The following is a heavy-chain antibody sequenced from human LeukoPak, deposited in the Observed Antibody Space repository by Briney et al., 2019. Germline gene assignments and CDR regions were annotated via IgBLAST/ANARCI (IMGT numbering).Heavy chain of an antibody. V-gene: IGHV4-4*07. Sequence: PSETLSLTCTVSGGYISSFYWSWIRQPAGKGLEWIGRIYSSGSTKYNPSLVGRVTMTVDTSKNQFSLKLSSVTAADTAVYYCASTQAGIGDFEYWGQGSLVTVSS. CDR2: IYSSGST. CDR1: GGYISSFY. J-gene: IGHJ4*02. CDR3: ASTQAGIGDFEY. D-gene: IGHD2-21*01.